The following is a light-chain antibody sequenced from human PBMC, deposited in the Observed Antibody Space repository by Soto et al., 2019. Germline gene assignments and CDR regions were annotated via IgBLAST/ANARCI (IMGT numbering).Light chain of an antibody. V-gene: IGLV2-14*01. Sequence: QSALAQPASVSGSPGQSITISCTGTSSDVGGYSYVSWYQQHPGKAPKLMIYEVSNRPSGVSNRFSGSKSGNTASLTISGLQAEDEADYYCSSYTSSSTLVFGGGTKVTVL. J-gene: IGLJ2*01. CDR3: SSYTSSSTLV. CDR1: SSDVGGYSY. CDR2: EVS.